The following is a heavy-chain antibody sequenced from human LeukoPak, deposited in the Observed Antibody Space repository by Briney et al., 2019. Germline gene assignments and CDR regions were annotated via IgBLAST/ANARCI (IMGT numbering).Heavy chain of an antibody. D-gene: IGHD2-15*01. CDR3: ATQSGHGGFFDAFDI. CDR1: GGSISSSSYY. CDR2: IYYSGST. Sequence: SETLSLTCTVSGGSISSSSYYWGWIRQPPGKGLEWIGSIYYSGSTYYNPSLKSRVTISVDTSKNQFSLKLSSVTAADTAVYYCATQSGHGGFFDAFDIWGQGTMVTVSS. J-gene: IGHJ3*02. V-gene: IGHV4-39*07.